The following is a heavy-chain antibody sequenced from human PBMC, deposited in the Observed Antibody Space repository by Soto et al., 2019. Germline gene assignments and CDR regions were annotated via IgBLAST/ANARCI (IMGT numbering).Heavy chain of an antibody. CDR1: GFTFSSYW. V-gene: IGHV3-7*01. J-gene: IGHJ6*02. CDR2: IKQDGSEK. Sequence: HPGGSLRLSCAASGFTFSSYWMSWVRQAPGKGLEWVANIKQDGSEKYYVDSVKGRFTISRDNAKNSLYLQMNSLRAEDTAVYYCARELQVSSWPHYYYYGMDVWGQGTTVTVSS. D-gene: IGHD6-13*01. CDR3: ARELQVSSWPHYYYYGMDV.